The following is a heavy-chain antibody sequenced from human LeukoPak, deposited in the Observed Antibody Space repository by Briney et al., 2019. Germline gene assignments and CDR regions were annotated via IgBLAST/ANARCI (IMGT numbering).Heavy chain of an antibody. J-gene: IGHJ4*02. D-gene: IGHD3-22*01. V-gene: IGHV3-48*01. CDR1: GFTFSSYS. CDR3: ASLPSSVTMIELSDY. CDR2: ISSSGSTI. Sequence: GGSLRLSCAASGFTFSSYSMNWVRQAPGKGLEWVSCISSSGSTIYYADSVKGRFTISRDNAKNSLYLQMNSLRAEDTAVYYCASLPSSVTMIELSDYRGQGTLVTVSS.